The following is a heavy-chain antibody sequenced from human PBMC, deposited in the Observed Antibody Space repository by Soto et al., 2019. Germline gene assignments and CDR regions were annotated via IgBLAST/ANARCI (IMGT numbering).Heavy chain of an antibody. V-gene: IGHV1-18*01. CDR1: GYTFTSYG. J-gene: IGHJ6*02. Sequence: ASVKVSCKASGYTFTSYGISWVRQAPGQGLEWMGWISAYNGNTNYAQKLQGRVTMTTDTSTSTAYMELRSLRSDDTAVYYCARDLEYQLLDYYYGMDVWGQGTTVTVSS. D-gene: IGHD2-2*01. CDR2: ISAYNGNT. CDR3: ARDLEYQLLDYYYGMDV.